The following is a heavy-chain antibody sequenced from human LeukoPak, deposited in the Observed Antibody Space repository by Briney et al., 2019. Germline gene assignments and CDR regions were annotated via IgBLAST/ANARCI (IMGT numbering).Heavy chain of an antibody. Sequence: SSETLSLTCAVYGGSFSGYYWSWIRQPPGKGLEWIGEINHSGSTNYNPSLKSRVTISVDTSKNQFSLKLSSVTAADTAVYYCARGRGGSYLRCFDYWGQGTLVTVSS. V-gene: IGHV4-34*01. CDR2: INHSGST. J-gene: IGHJ4*02. CDR3: ARGRGGSYLRCFDY. CDR1: GGSFSGYY. D-gene: IGHD1-26*01.